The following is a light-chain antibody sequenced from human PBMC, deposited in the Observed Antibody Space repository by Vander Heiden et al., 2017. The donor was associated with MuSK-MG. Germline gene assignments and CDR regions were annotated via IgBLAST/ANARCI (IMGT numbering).Light chain of an antibody. CDR2: DVS. V-gene: IGLV2-14*03. CDR1: SSDVGACKY. J-gene: IGLJ2*01. Sequence: PGPSITISCTGSSSDVGACKYVSWYQHRPGKAPKLLIYDVSNRPSVVANRFSGSKSANTASLTISGHHAEDEADYYCSSYSGSSILVLFGGGTKLTVL. CDR3: SSYSGSSILVL.